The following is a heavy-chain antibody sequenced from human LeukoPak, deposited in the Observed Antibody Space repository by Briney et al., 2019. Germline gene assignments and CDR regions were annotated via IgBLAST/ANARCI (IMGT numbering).Heavy chain of an antibody. Sequence: GGSLRLSCAASGFIFGDYNMNWVRQAPGKGLEWVSYISSGGSTIYYADTVKGRFTISRDNARNSLYLQMNGLTDEDTAVYYCVREPPGNYDDSGHYYAYFDCWGQGTLVTVSS. CDR1: GFIFGDYN. CDR2: ISSGGSTI. V-gene: IGHV3-48*02. J-gene: IGHJ4*02. CDR3: VREPPGNYDDSGHYYAYFDC. D-gene: IGHD3-22*01.